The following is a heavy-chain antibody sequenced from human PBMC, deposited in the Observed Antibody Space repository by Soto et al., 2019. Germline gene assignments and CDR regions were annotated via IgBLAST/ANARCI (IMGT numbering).Heavy chain of an antibody. CDR2: IYPGDSET. CDR3: ARVRGCSDGTCYPFDY. V-gene: IGHV5-51*03. D-gene: IGHD2-15*01. J-gene: IGHJ4*02. Sequence: EVQLVQSGAEVTKPGESLRISCKGSGYTFSSYWIAWVRQMPGKGLEWVGFIYPGDSETRITPSFQGQVSISADKSINTAYLQWSSLWASDTAMYYCARVRGCSDGTCYPFDYWGQGTLVTVSS. CDR1: GYTFSSYW.